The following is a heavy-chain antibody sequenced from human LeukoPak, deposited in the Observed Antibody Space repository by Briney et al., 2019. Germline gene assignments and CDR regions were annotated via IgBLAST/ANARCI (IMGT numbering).Heavy chain of an antibody. Sequence: ASVTVSFKASGYTFTIYGISWVRQAPGQGLEWMGWISAYNGNTNYSQKLQGRVTMTTDTSTSTAYMELRSLRSDDTAVYYCARQWLVQDYYYGMDVWGQGTTVTVSS. D-gene: IGHD6-19*01. J-gene: IGHJ6*02. CDR2: ISAYNGNT. CDR3: ARQWLVQDYYYGMDV. V-gene: IGHV1-18*01. CDR1: GYTFTIYG.